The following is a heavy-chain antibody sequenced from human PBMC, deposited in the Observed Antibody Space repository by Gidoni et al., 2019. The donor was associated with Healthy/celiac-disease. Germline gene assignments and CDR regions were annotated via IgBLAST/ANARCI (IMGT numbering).Heavy chain of an antibody. V-gene: IGHV4-61*01. CDR3: ARAPRPRKPDAFDI. Sequence: QVQLQESGPGLVKPSETLSLTCTVSGGSVSSGSYYWSWIRQPPGKGLEWIGYIYYSGSTNYNPSLKSRVTISVDTSKNQFSLKLSSVTAADTAVYYCARAPRPRKPDAFDIWGQGTMVTVSS. J-gene: IGHJ3*02. D-gene: IGHD6-6*01. CDR1: GGSVSSGSYY. CDR2: IYYSGST.